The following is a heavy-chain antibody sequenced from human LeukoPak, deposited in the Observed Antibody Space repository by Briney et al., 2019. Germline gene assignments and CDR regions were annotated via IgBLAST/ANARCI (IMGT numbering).Heavy chain of an antibody. D-gene: IGHD1-14*01. Sequence: GGSLRLSCAASGFTFSSYSMNWVRQAPGKGLEWVSSIGSSSSYIYYADSVKGRFTISRDNAKNSLYLQMNSLRAEDTAVYYCARTGGSDAFDIWGQGTMVTVSS. CDR2: IGSSSSYI. CDR3: ARTGGSDAFDI. CDR1: GFTFSSYS. V-gene: IGHV3-21*01. J-gene: IGHJ3*02.